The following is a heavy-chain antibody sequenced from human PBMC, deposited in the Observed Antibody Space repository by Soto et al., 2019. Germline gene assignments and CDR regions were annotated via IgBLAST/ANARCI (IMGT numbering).Heavy chain of an antibody. J-gene: IGHJ4*02. CDR3: AKDRDYYDSSGSLGY. V-gene: IGHV3-23*01. CDR1: GFTFSSYA. Sequence: PGGSLRLSCAASGFTFSSYAMSWVRQAPGKGLEWVSAISGSGGSTYYADSVKGRFTISRDNSKNTLYLQMNSLRAEDTAVYYCAKDRDYYDSSGSLGYWGQGTMVTVYS. D-gene: IGHD3-22*01. CDR2: ISGSGGST.